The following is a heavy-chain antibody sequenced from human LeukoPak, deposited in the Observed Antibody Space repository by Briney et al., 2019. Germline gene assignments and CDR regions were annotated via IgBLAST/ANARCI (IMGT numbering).Heavy chain of an antibody. Sequence: GGSLRLSCAASGFTFSNYDMNWVRQAPGKGLEWVSSISSGSTYIYYGDSVKGRFTISRDNAKNSLYLQMNSLRAEDTAVYYCARQSGYSYDLDYWGQGTLVTVSS. D-gene: IGHD5-18*01. CDR1: GFTFSNYD. CDR2: ISSGSTYI. V-gene: IGHV3-21*01. CDR3: ARQSGYSYDLDY. J-gene: IGHJ4*02.